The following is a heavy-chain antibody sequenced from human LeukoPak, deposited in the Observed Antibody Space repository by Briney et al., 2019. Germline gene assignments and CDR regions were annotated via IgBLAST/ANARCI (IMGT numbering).Heavy chain of an antibody. V-gene: IGHV7-4-1*02. CDR2: INTNTGKP. CDR3: AREGGVRGVIISSWFDP. D-gene: IGHD3-10*01. CDR1: GYTFTSYA. J-gene: IGHJ5*02. Sequence: ASVKVSCTASGYTFTSYAMNWVRQAPGQGLEWMGWINTNTGKPTYAQAFTGRFVFSLDTSVSTAYLQISSLRAEDTAVYYCAREGGVRGVIISSWFDPWGQGTLVTVSS.